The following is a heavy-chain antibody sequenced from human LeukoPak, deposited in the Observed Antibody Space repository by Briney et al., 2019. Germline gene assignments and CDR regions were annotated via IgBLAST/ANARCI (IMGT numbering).Heavy chain of an antibody. CDR1: GLIVNNNY. CDR2: IYSGGRM. V-gene: IGHV3-66*01. J-gene: IGHJ4*02. Sequence: GGSLRLSCAASGLIVNNNYMSWVRQAPGKGLECVSVIYSGGRMYYAESVRGRFTVSRDNSKNTLYLQMNSLRAEDTAVYYCARELIERADYWGLGTLVTVSS. CDR3: ARELIERADY.